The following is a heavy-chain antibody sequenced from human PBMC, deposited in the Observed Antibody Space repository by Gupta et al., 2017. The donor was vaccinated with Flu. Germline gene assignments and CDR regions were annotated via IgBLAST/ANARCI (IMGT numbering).Heavy chain of an antibody. CDR3: AKPQWGSGYDSGSPFDY. J-gene: IGHJ4*02. CDR1: GFTFSSYG. D-gene: IGHD5-12*01. Sequence: QVQLVESGGGVVQPGRSLRLSCAASGFTFSSYGMHWVRQAPGKGLEWVAVISYDGSNIYYADSVKGRFTISRDNSKDTLYLQVNSLRTEDTAVYSCAKPQWGSGYDSGSPFDYWGQGTLVTVSS. V-gene: IGHV3-30*18. CDR2: ISYDGSNI.